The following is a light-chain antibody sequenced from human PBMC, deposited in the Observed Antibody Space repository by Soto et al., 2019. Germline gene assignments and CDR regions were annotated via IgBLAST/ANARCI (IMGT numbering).Light chain of an antibody. J-gene: IGKJ4*01. V-gene: IGKV1-27*01. Sequence: DIPMTQSPSSVSASVGDRVTITCRASQGISNYLAWYQHKSGKAPRLLIHTASTSPSGVPSRFNGSASATDFTFTISNLHPEDVATSYCQKHNSGGLTFGEGTKV. CDR1: QGISNY. CDR3: QKHNSGGLT. CDR2: TAS.